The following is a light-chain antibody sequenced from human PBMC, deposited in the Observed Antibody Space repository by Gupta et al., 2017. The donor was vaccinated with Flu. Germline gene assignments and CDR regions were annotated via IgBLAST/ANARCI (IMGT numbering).Light chain of an antibody. J-gene: IGKJ2*01. CDR2: KAS. CDR3: QQDSYFLFT. Sequence: DIPMTQSPSTLSASLGDRVTITCRASQSISTWLAWYQQKPGKAPKLLIYKASTLESGVPSRCSSGGSGKVCTPTSGSLQPDYVATYCCQQDSYFLFTFGQGTKVDIK. V-gene: IGKV1-5*03. CDR1: QSISTW.